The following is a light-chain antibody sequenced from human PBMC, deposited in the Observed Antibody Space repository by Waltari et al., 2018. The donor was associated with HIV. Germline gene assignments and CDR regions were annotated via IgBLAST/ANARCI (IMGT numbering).Light chain of an antibody. Sequence: QSALTQPASVSGSPRQSVTIPCTATTSAFRPYHFVSWYQQHPANVPKVIIYRVTSRPSGVPPRFSGSKSGNTASLTISGLRAEDEALYYCSTHTGNDTLAFGGGTKLTVL. V-gene: IGLV2-14*03. J-gene: IGLJ2*01. CDR3: STHTGNDTLA. CDR2: RVT. CDR1: TSAFRPYHF.